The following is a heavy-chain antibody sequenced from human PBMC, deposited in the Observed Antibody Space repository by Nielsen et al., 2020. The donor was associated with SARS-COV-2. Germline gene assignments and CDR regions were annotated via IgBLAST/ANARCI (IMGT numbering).Heavy chain of an antibody. J-gene: IGHJ4*02. Sequence: SETLSLTCTVSGGSISSSSYYWGWIRKPPGKGLELIGSIYYSGSTYYNPSLKSRVTISVDTSKNQFSLKLSSVTAADTAVYYCARGFQSGYFLGHFDYWGQGTLVTVSS. V-gene: IGHV4-39*07. CDR2: IYYSGST. CDR1: GGSISSSSYY. D-gene: IGHD2/OR15-2a*01. CDR3: ARGFQSGYFLGHFDY.